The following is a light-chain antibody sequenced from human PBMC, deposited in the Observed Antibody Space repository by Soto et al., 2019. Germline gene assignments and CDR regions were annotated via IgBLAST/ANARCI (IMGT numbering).Light chain of an antibody. J-gene: IGKJ1*01. CDR3: QQYGSSGT. CDR1: QSVSNNY. Sequence: EIGVTQSPGTRSLSKGGRATLSCRASQSVSNNYVAWYQQQPGQAPRLLIYGASNRATGIPDRFSGSGSGTDFTLTISRLETEDFAVYYCQQYGSSGTFGQGTKVDI. V-gene: IGKV3-20*01. CDR2: GAS.